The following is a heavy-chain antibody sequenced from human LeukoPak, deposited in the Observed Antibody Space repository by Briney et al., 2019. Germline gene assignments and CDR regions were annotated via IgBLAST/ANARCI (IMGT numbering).Heavy chain of an antibody. CDR1: GFTFSSYA. J-gene: IGHJ6*02. CDR2: ISGSGGST. D-gene: IGHD3-3*01. V-gene: IGHV3-23*01. CDR3: AKDMSLGGPPPTYYDFWSGYYICYGMDV. Sequence: GGSLRLSCAASGFTFSSYAMSWVRQAPGKGLEWVSAISGSGGSTYYADSVKGRFTISRDNSKNTLYLQMNSLRAEDTAVYYCAKDMSLGGPPPTYYDFWSGYYICYGMDVWDQGTTVTVSS.